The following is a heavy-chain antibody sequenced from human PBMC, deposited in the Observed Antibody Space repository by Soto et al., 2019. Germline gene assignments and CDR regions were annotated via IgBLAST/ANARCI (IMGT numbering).Heavy chain of an antibody. CDR3: ARATYYYDSSGYYFVY. Sequence: SETLSLTCTVSGGSISSSSYYWGWIGQPPGKGLEWIGSIYYSGSNYYNPSLKSRVTISVDTSKNQFSLKLSSVTAADTVVYYCARATYYYDSSGYYFVYWGQGTLVTVSS. CDR1: GGSISSSSYY. D-gene: IGHD3-22*01. CDR2: IYYSGSN. V-gene: IGHV4-39*01. J-gene: IGHJ4*02.